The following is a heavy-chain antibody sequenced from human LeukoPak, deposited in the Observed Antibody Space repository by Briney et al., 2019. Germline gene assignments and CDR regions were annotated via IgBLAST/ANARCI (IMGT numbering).Heavy chain of an antibody. D-gene: IGHD3-10*01. V-gene: IGHV3-21*01. Sequence: GGSLRLSCAASGLTFSFYSMNWVRQAPGKGLEWVSSISSGSTYTYYADSMKRRFTISRDDAKSSLYLQTNSLRAEDTAVYYCVRGEFGLDYWGQGTLVTVSS. CDR1: GLTFSFYS. CDR3: VRGEFGLDY. J-gene: IGHJ4*02. CDR2: ISSGSTYT.